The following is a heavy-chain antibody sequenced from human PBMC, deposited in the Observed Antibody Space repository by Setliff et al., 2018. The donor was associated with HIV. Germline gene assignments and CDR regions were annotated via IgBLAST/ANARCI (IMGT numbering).Heavy chain of an antibody. V-gene: IGHV4-59*11. CDR2: IYSTGST. J-gene: IGHJ4*02. D-gene: IGHD4-17*01. CDR3: AKGAGFYGDYTFDY. CDR1: GASITSHY. Sequence: SETLSLTCTVSGASITSHYWSWIRQSPGRELEWIGYIYSTGSTNYNPSLQSRVSISMDASKSKFSLKVTSVTSADSAVYYCAKGAGFYGDYTFDYWGQGNLVTVSS.